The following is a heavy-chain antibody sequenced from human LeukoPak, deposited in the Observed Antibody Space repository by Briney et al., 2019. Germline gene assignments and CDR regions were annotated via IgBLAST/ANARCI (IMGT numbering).Heavy chain of an antibody. V-gene: IGHV4-34*01. CDR1: GYSLTNHY. CDR2: INHSGST. Sequence: SETLSLTCAVSGYSLTNHYWIWIRQPPGKGLEWIGEINHSGSTNYNPSLKSRVTISVDTSKNQFSLKLSSVTAADTAVYYCARSGFRHSRVDYWGQGTLVTVSS. J-gene: IGHJ4*02. CDR3: ARSGFRHSRVDY. D-gene: IGHD6-13*01.